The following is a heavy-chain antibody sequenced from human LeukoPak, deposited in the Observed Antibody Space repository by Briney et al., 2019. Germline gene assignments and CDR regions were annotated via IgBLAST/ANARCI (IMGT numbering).Heavy chain of an antibody. CDR3: ARRSSSSGVVDY. J-gene: IGHJ4*02. Sequence: GESLKISCKGSEYSYTSYWISWVRQMPGKGLEWMGIIYPGDSGTRYSPSFQGQVTISADKSISTAYLQWSSLKASDTAMYYCARRSSSSGVVDYWGQGTLVTVSS. CDR2: IYPGDSGT. CDR1: EYSYTSYW. V-gene: IGHV5-51*01. D-gene: IGHD6-6*01.